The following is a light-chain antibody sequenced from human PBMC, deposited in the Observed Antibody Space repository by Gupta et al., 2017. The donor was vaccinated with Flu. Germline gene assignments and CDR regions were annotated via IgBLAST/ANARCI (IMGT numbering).Light chain of an antibody. CDR2: AAS. CDR3: QQRVSTPIT. Sequence: DIQMTQSPSSLSASVGDRVTITCRASQSISSFLNWYQQKPGKAPKLLIYAASSLQSGVPSRFSGSGSGTDFTLTISRLQPEDFGTYYCQQRVSTPITFGGGTKVEIK. CDR1: QSISSF. J-gene: IGKJ4*01. V-gene: IGKV1-39*01.